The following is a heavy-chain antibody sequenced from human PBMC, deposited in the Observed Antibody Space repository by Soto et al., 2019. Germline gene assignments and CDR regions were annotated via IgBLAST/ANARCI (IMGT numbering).Heavy chain of an antibody. CDR2: IYHSGST. CDR3: ASAYYDFWSGYYLNWFDP. Sequence: ASETLSLTCAVSGYSISSGYYWGWIRQPPGKGLEWIGSIYHSGSTYYNPSLKSRVTISVDTSKNQFSLKLSSVTAADTAVYYCASAYYDFWSGYYLNWFDPWGQGTLVTVSS. J-gene: IGHJ5*02. CDR1: GYSISSGYY. V-gene: IGHV4-38-2*01. D-gene: IGHD3-3*01.